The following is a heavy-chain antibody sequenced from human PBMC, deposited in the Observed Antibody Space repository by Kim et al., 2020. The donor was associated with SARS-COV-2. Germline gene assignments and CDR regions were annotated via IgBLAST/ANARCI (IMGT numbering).Heavy chain of an antibody. CDR3: SRGSRYYGSGSYYYYGIDV. CDR1: GGSFSGYY. Sequence: SETLSLTCAVYGGSFSGYYWSWIRQPPGKGLEWIGEINHSGSTNYNPSLKSRVTISVDTSKNQFSLKLSSVTAAAAAAYYCSRGSRYYGSGSYYYYGIDV. D-gene: IGHD3-10*01. V-gene: IGHV4-34*01. J-gene: IGHJ6*01. CDR2: INHSGST.